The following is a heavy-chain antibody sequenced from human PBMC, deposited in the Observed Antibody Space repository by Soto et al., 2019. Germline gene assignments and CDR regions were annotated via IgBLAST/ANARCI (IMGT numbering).Heavy chain of an antibody. Sequence: NPGGSLRLSCAASGFTFSNAWMSWVRQAPGKGLEWVGRIKSKTDGGTTDYAAPVKGRFTISRDDSKNTLYLQMNSLKTEDTAVYYCTTSEGIAGPYYYYYGMDVWGQGTTVTVSS. V-gene: IGHV3-15*01. CDR3: TTSEGIAGPYYYYYGMDV. J-gene: IGHJ6*02. CDR2: IKSKTDGGTT. CDR1: GFTFSNAW. D-gene: IGHD6-13*01.